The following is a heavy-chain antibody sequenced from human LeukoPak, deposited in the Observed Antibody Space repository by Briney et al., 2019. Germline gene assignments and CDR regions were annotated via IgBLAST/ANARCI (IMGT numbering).Heavy chain of an antibody. CDR3: TRVRTTVNRFDP. CDR1: GYTFTNYG. CDR2: ISAYNGNT. V-gene: IGHV1-18*01. J-gene: IGHJ5*02. D-gene: IGHD4-11*01. Sequence: GASVKVSCKASGYTFTNYGISWVRQAPGQGLEWMGWISAYNGNTNNGHKFQGRVTMTTDTSTSTAYMELRSLRSDDTAVYYCTRVRTTVNRFDPWGQGTLVTVSS.